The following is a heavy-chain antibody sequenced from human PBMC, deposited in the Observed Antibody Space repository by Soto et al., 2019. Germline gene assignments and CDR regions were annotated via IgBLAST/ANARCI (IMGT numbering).Heavy chain of an antibody. CDR3: ARMSSSISPGC. D-gene: IGHD2-2*01. CDR1: GFTFSTYS. CDR2: INSTGTIK. V-gene: IGHV3-48*01. J-gene: IGHJ4*02. Sequence: EVQLVESGGGLVQPGGSLRLSCAASGFTFSTYSMNWVRQAPGKGLGWVSYINSTGTIKYYAGSVKGRFTISRDNAKNSLYLQMNSLRAEDTAVYYCARMSSSISPGCWGQGTLVTVSS.